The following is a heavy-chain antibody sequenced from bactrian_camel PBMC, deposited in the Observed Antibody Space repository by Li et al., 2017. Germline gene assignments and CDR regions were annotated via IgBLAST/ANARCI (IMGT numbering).Heavy chain of an antibody. CDR1: SKSTYSSNF. D-gene: IGHD6*01. J-gene: IGHJ4*01. CDR2: FHGAGRT. CDR3: KRTLDSSRCNSQVY. V-gene: IGHV3S53*01. Sequence: VQLVESGGGSVQAGGSLTLNCTASSKSTYSSNFMGWFRQTPGEEREGVAVFHGAGRTYADSVKGRFTISQDNAKNTVYLQMDSLKPEDTAMYYCKRTLDSSRCNSQVYWGQGTQVTVS.